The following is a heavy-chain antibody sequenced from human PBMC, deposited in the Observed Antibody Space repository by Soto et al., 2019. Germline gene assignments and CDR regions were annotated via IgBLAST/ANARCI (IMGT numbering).Heavy chain of an antibody. CDR2: IWYDGSNK. J-gene: IGHJ6*02. CDR1: GFTFSRFG. D-gene: IGHD6-13*01. CDR3: VGDEGTAAEGPYSYYAMDV. Sequence: QVQLVESGGGVVQPGRSLRLSCAASGFTFSRFGIHWVRQAPGKGLEWVAVIWYDGSNKYYADSVKGRFTISRDNSKNMVYLKMNSVIAEDTAMYRCVGDEGTAAEGPYSYYAMDVWGQGTTVTVSS. V-gene: IGHV3-33*01.